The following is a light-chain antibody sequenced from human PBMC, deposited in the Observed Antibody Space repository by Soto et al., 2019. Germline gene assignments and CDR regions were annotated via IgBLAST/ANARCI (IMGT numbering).Light chain of an antibody. CDR1: SSNIGNNY. Sequence: QSVLTQPPSVSAAPGQKVTISCSGSSSNIGNNYVAWYQQLPGTAPKLLIYDNNNRLSGIPDRFSGSKSGTSATLGITGLQTGDEADYYCATWDSSLSAVVFGGGTKVTVL. CDR2: DNN. J-gene: IGLJ2*01. CDR3: ATWDSSLSAVV. V-gene: IGLV1-51*01.